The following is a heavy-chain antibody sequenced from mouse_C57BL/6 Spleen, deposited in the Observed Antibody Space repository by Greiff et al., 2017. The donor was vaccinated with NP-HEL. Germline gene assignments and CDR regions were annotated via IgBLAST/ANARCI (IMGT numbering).Heavy chain of an antibody. CDR1: GFNIKDYY. V-gene: IGHV14-2*01. J-gene: IGHJ3*01. Sequence: EVQLQQPGAELVKPGASVKLSCTASGFNIKDYYMHWVKQRTEQGLEWIGRIDPEDGETKYAPKVQGKAAITADTSSNTAYLQLSSLTSEDTAVYYCASLYGSHPAWFAYWGQGTLVTVSA. CDR3: ASLYGSHPAWFAY. D-gene: IGHD1-1*01. CDR2: IDPEDGET.